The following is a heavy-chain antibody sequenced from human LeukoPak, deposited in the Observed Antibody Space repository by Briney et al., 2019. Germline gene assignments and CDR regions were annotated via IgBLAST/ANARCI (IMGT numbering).Heavy chain of an antibody. CDR1: GFTFSTYW. D-gene: IGHD2-15*01. CDR2: ISSDGSNT. CDR3: ARACSGGSCYLAAFDI. V-gene: IGHV3-74*01. Sequence: GGSLRLSCAASGFTFSTYWMHWVRQAPGTGLVWVSLISSDGSNTNYADSVKGRFTISRDNAKNTLYLQMNSLRAEDTAVYYCARACSGGSCYLAAFDIWGQGTRVTVSS. J-gene: IGHJ3*02.